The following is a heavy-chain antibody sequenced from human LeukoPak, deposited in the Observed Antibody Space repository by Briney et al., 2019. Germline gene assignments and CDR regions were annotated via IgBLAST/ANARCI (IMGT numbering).Heavy chain of an antibody. CDR2: ISAYNGNT. Sequence: ASVKVSCKASGYTFTSYGISWVRQAPGQGLEWMGWISAYNGNTNYAQKLQGRVTMTRDTSISTAYMELSRLRSDDTAVYYCARGGGRAWQLVYWGQGTLVTVSS. J-gene: IGHJ4*02. V-gene: IGHV1-18*01. CDR1: GYTFTSYG. CDR3: ARGGGRAWQLVY. D-gene: IGHD6-13*01.